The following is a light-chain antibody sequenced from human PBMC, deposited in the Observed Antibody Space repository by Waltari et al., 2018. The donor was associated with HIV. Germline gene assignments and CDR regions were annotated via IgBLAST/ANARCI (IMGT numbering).Light chain of an antibody. CDR2: EVS. CDR1: SSDVGGYKY. J-gene: IGLJ2*01. Sequence: QSALTQPASVSGSPGQSITISSTGTSSDVGGYKYVSWYQHHPGKAPKLMIYEVSNRPSGVSNRFSGSKSGNTASLTISGLQAEDESDYYCSSYTIAGTVVFGGGTKLTVL. V-gene: IGLV2-14*01. CDR3: SSYTIAGTVV.